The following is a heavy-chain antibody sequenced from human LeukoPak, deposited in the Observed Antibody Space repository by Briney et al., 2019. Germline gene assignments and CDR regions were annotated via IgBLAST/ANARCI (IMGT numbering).Heavy chain of an antibody. D-gene: IGHD3-16*02. Sequence: ASVKVSCKASGYTFTGYGISWVRQAPGQGLEWMGWISAYNGNTNYAQKLQGRVTMTTDTSTSTAYMELRSLRSDDAAVYYCARVLYDYVWGSYRNFDYWGQGTLVTVSS. J-gene: IGHJ4*02. CDR3: ARVLYDYVWGSYRNFDY. CDR1: GYTFTGYG. V-gene: IGHV1-18*01. CDR2: ISAYNGNT.